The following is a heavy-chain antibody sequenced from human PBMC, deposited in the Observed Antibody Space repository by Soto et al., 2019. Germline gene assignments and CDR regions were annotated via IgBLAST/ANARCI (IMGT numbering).Heavy chain of an antibody. J-gene: IGHJ3*02. CDR1: GFTFSSYS. CDR2: ISSSSSYI. Sequence: EVQLVESGGGLVKPGGSLRLSCAASGFTFSSYSMNWVRQAPGKGLEWVSSISSSSSYIYYADSVKGRFTISRDNAKNSLYLQINSLRAEDTAVYYCARDAGGYCSGGSCYFGACDIWGQGTMVTVSS. CDR3: ARDAGGYCSGGSCYFGACDI. D-gene: IGHD2-15*01. V-gene: IGHV3-21*01.